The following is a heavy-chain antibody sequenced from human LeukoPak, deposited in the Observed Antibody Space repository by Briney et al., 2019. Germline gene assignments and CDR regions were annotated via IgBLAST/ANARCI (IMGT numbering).Heavy chain of an antibody. J-gene: IGHJ4*02. V-gene: IGHV3-23*01. CDR1: GFTFSRSA. D-gene: IGHD6-13*01. CDR2: IRSSGNT. CDR3: VKGRISEDGLDF. Sequence: PGGSLRLSCAASGFTFSRSAMTWVRQTPGKGLDWVSSIRSSGNTYYADSVKGRFTISRDNSKNMLYLQMNSQRAEDTAVYYCVKGRISEDGLDFWGQGTLVSVSS.